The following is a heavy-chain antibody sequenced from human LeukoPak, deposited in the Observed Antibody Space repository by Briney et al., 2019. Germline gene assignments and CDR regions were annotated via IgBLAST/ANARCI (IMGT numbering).Heavy chain of an antibody. D-gene: IGHD4-17*01. Sequence: PSETLSLTCAVYGGSFSGYYWSWIRQPPGKGLEWIGEINHSGSTNYNPSLKSRVTISVDTSKNQFSLKLSSVTAADTAVYYCARHFDYGSIIWGQGTLVTVSS. CDR2: INHSGST. CDR1: GGSFSGYY. V-gene: IGHV4-34*01. CDR3: ARHFDYGSII. J-gene: IGHJ4*02.